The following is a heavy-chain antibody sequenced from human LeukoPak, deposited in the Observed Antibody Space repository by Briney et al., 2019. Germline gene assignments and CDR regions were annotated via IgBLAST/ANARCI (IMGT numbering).Heavy chain of an antibody. Sequence: GGSLRLSCAASGFTFSSYGMHWVRQAPGKGLEWVAVISYDGSNKYYADSVKGRFTISRDNSKNTLYLQMNSLRAEDTAVYYCAKDRIAVAGIDAFDIWGRGTMVAVSS. D-gene: IGHD6-19*01. CDR3: AKDRIAVAGIDAFDI. CDR1: GFTFSSYG. CDR2: ISYDGSNK. J-gene: IGHJ3*02. V-gene: IGHV3-30*18.